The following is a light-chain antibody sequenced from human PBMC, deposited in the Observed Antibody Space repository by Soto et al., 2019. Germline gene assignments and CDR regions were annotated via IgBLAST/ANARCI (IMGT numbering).Light chain of an antibody. V-gene: IGLV2-14*01. J-gene: IGLJ1*01. CDR3: SSYTSSSTYV. CDR2: EVS. Sequence: QSALTQPASVSGSXXXXXXXXXTGTSXDVGGYNYVSWYQQHPGKAPKLMIYEVSNRPSGVSNRFSGSKSGNTASLTISGLQAEDEADYYCSSYTSSSTYVFGTGTKLTVL. CDR1: SXDVGGYNY.